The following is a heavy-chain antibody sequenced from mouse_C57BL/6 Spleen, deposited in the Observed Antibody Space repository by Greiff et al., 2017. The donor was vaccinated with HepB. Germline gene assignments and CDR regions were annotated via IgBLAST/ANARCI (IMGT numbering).Heavy chain of an antibody. CDR3: ARCPITTVASYYFDY. CDR1: GYAFSSSW. J-gene: IGHJ2*01. D-gene: IGHD1-1*01. V-gene: IGHV1-82*01. CDR2: IYPGDGDT. Sequence: QVQLQQSGPELVKPGASVKISCKASGYAFSSSWMNWVKQRPGKGLEWIGRIYPGDGDTNYNGKFKGKATLTADKSSSTAYMQLSSLTSEDSAVYFCARCPITTVASYYFDYWGQGTTLTVSS.